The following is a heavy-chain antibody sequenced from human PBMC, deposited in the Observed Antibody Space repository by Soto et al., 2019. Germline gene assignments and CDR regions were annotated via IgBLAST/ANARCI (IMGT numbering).Heavy chain of an antibody. CDR1: GNPFTRYG. CDR2: ISAYNGNT. J-gene: IGHJ4*02. V-gene: IGHV1-18*01. CDR3: ARDSPPPRE. Sequence: VQLVQSGAEVKKPGASGKVSCKASGNPFTRYGISWVRQAPGQGREWMGWISAYNGNTNYAQKIQGRVTMTTDTSTSTAYMELRSLRADDTSVYYCARDSPPPREWGQGTLVIVSS.